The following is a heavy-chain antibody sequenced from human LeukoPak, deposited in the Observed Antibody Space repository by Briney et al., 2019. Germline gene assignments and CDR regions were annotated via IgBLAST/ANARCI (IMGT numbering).Heavy chain of an antibody. CDR1: GFTFSSYS. Sequence: GGSLRLSCAASGFTFSSYSMNWVRQAPGKGLEWVSYISSSSSTIYYADSVKGRFTISRDNAKNSLYLQKNSLRAEDTAVYYCARDPRYCSGGSCYYYYGMDVWGQGTTVTVSS. V-gene: IGHV3-48*04. CDR2: ISSSSSTI. CDR3: ARDPRYCSGGSCYYYYGMDV. D-gene: IGHD2-15*01. J-gene: IGHJ6*02.